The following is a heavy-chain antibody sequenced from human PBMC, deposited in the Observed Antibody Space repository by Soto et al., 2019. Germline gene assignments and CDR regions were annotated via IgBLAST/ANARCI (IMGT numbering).Heavy chain of an antibody. CDR3: ARVDDYNSPWVDY. CDR2: ISSSSRYI. Sequence: EVQMVESGGGLVKPGGSLRLSCAASGFTFSIYTMTWVRQAPGKGLEWVSSISSSSRYIYYADSMKGRFTISRDDAKNSLYLKMNSLRADDTAVYYCARVDDYNSPWVDYWGQGTLVTVSS. J-gene: IGHJ4*02. D-gene: IGHD4-4*01. V-gene: IGHV3-21*01. CDR1: GFTFSIYT.